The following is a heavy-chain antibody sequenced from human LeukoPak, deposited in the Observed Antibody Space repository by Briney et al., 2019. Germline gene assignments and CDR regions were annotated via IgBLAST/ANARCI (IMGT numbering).Heavy chain of an antibody. CDR3: AKAPRLAGVPLDY. D-gene: IGHD3-10*01. Sequence: GGSLRLSCAASGFTFRTYPMTWVRQAPGKGLEWVSSTSDSGGGTYYADSVKGRFTISRDNFKNTLFLQMNNLRAEDTAIYYCAKAPRLAGVPLDYWGQGTVVTVPS. CDR1: GFTFRTYP. V-gene: IGHV3-23*01. J-gene: IGHJ4*02. CDR2: TSDSGGGT.